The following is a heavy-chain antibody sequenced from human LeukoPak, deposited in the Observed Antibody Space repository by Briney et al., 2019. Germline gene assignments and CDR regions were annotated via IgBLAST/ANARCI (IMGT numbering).Heavy chain of an antibody. CDR3: ARIFDSSGFDY. CDR2: ISYDGSNK. D-gene: IGHD3-22*01. CDR1: GCTFSSYA. V-gene: IGHV3-30-3*01. Sequence: GGSLRLSCAASGCTFSSYAMHWVRQAPGKGLEWVAVISYDGSNKYYADSVKGRFTISRDNSKNMLYLQMNSLRAEDTAVYYCARIFDSSGFDYWGQGTLVTVSS. J-gene: IGHJ4*02.